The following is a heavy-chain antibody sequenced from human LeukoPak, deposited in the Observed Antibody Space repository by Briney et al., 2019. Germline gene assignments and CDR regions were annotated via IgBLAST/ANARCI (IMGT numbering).Heavy chain of an antibody. CDR1: GYTFSAYW. Sequence: GGSLRLSCAASGYTFSAYWMHWVRQAPGKGLVWVSRINKDGSTVTYTDSVKGRFTISRDNAQNTLSLEMKSLRVDDTAVYYCVRGGPSGSGDYWDQGTLVTVSA. CDR3: VRGGPSGSGDY. J-gene: IGHJ4*02. D-gene: IGHD3-10*01. CDR2: INKDGSTV. V-gene: IGHV3-74*01.